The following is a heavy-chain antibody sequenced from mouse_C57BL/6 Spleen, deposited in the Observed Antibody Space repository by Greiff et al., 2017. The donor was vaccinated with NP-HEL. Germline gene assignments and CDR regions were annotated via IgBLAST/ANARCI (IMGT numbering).Heavy chain of an antibody. D-gene: IGHD1-3*01. Sequence: VQLKQSGPELVKPGASVKISCKASGYTFTDYYMNWVKQSHGKSLEWIGDINPNNGGTSYNQKFKGKATLTVDKSSSTAYMELRSLTSEDSAVYYCARGGSVAWFAYWGQGTLVTVSA. CDR1: GYTFTDYY. J-gene: IGHJ3*01. CDR3: ARGGSVAWFAY. V-gene: IGHV1-26*01. CDR2: INPNNGGT.